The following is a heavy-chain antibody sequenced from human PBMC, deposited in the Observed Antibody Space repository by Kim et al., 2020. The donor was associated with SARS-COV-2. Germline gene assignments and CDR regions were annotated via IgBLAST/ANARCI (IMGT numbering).Heavy chain of an antibody. CDR2: IWYDGSNK. V-gene: IGHV3-33*01. J-gene: IGHJ6*02. CDR3: ARDTRDYYGMDV. Sequence: GGSLRLSCATSGFTFSSYGMHWVRQAPGKGLEWVAVIWYDGSNKYYADSVKGRSTISRDNSKNTLYLQMNSLRAEDTAVYSCARDTRDYYGMDVWGQGTTVPLSS. CDR1: GFTFSSYG.